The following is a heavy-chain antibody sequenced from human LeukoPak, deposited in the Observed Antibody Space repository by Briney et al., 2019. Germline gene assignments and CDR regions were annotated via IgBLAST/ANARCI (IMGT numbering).Heavy chain of an antibody. CDR3: ARDRSDDFWSGYFINGMDV. V-gene: IGHV4-4*07. J-gene: IGHJ6*02. CDR2: IYTSGST. Sequence: SETLSLTCTVSGGSISSYYWSWIRQPAGKGLEWIGRIYTSGSTNYNPSLKSRVTMSVDTSKNQFSLKLSSVTAADTAVYYCARDRSDDFWSGYFINGMDVWGQGTTVTVSS. CDR1: GGSISSYY. D-gene: IGHD3-3*01.